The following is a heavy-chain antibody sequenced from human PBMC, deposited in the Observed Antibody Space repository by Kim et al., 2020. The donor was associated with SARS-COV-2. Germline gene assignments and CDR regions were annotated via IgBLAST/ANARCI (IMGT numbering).Heavy chain of an antibody. V-gene: IGHV1-3*01. Sequence: ASVKVSCKASGYTFTTYGLHWVRQAPGQRLEWMGWFNAANGNTQYSQKLQGRVTITRDTSTSTAYMDLSDLRSEDTAVYYCARAKTSSNGPYYYYD. J-gene: IGHJ6*01. CDR1: GYTFTTYG. CDR2: FNAANGNT. CDR3: ARAKTSSNGPYYYYD. D-gene: IGHD4-4*01.